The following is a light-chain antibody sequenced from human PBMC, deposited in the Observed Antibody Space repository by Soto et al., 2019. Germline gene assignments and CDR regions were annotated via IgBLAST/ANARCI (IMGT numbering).Light chain of an antibody. Sequence: DIQMTQSPSSLSASVGDRVTITCQASQDINKNLIWYQQKPGKAPKLLIYDASDLETGVPSRFSGSGSGTGFTFTISSLQPEDFATYYCQQYESIPLTFGQGTRLEIK. J-gene: IGKJ5*01. CDR1: QDINKN. V-gene: IGKV1-33*01. CDR3: QQYESIPLT. CDR2: DAS.